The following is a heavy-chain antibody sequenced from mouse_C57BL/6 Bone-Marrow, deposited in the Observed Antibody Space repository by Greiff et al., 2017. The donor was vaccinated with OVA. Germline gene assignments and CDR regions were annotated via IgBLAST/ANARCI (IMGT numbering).Heavy chain of an antibody. Sequence: EVHLVESGGGLVQPGGSLSLSCAASGFTFTDYYMSWVRQPPGKALEWLGFIRNKANGYTTEYSASVKGRFTISRDNSQSILYLQMNALRAEDSATYYCARSKLGGAMDYWGQGTSVTVSS. CDR2: IRNKANGYTT. CDR1: GFTFTDYY. J-gene: IGHJ4*01. V-gene: IGHV7-3*01. D-gene: IGHD4-1*01. CDR3: ARSKLGGAMDY.